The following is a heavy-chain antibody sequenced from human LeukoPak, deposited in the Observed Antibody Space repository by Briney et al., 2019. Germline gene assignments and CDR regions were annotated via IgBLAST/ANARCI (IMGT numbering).Heavy chain of an antibody. J-gene: IGHJ4*02. D-gene: IGHD1-26*01. CDR2: IYYSGST. Sequence: SETLSLTCTVSGGSISSSSYYWGWIRQPPGKGLEWIGSIYYSGSTYYNPSLKSRVTISVDTSKNQFSLKLSSVTAADTAVYYCARVQRWELLSAAYYYDYGGQGTLVTVSS. CDR3: ARVQRWELLSAAYYYDY. V-gene: IGHV4-39*01. CDR1: GGSISSSSYY.